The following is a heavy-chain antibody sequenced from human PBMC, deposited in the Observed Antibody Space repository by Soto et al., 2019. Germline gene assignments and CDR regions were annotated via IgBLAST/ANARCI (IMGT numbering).Heavy chain of an antibody. V-gene: IGHV3-11*01. Sequence: QVQLVESGGGLVKPGGSLRLSCAASGFTFSDYYMSWIRQAPGKGLEWVSYISSSGSTIYYADSVKGRFTISRDNAKKSLYLQMNSLRAEDTAVYYCARSHSSSWYVPWGMDVWGQGTTVTVSS. CDR2: ISSSGSTI. J-gene: IGHJ6*02. D-gene: IGHD6-13*01. CDR3: ARSHSSSWYVPWGMDV. CDR1: GFTFSDYY.